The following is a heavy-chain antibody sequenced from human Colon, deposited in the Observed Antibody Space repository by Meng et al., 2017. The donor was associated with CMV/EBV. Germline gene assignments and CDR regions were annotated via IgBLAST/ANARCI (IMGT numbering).Heavy chain of an antibody. J-gene: IGHJ4*02. D-gene: IGHD1-14*01. CDR3: ARAPGNYLSPYYFDF. Sequence: GGSLRLSCVGSGYSFSDHYIDWVRQAPGKGLEWVSSISSRSTYISYADSVKGRFTVSRDDAKNSLYLQMDSLRAEDTAVYYCARAPGNYLSPYYFDFWGQGTLVTVSS. CDR1: GYSFSDHY. V-gene: IGHV3-21*01. CDR2: ISSRSTYI.